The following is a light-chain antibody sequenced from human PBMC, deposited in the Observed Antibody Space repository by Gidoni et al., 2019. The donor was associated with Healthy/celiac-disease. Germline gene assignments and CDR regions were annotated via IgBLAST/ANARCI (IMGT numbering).Light chain of an antibody. CDR3: NSRDSSGNHVV. J-gene: IGLJ2*01. CDR1: SLRSYY. CDR2: GKN. V-gene: IGLV3-19*01. Sequence: SSELTQDSAVSVALGHTVRITCQGDSLRSYYARWYQKKPGQAPVLVIYGKNNRPSGIPDRFSGSSSGNTASLTITGAQAEDEADYYCNSRDSSGNHVVFGGGTKLTVL.